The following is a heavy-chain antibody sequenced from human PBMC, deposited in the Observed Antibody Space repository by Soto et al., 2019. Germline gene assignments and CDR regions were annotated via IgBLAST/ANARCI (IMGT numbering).Heavy chain of an antibody. J-gene: IGHJ6*02. D-gene: IGHD2-2*03. Sequence: KVSCKASGGTFSSHAISWVRQAPGRGLEWMGGIIPIFGTTNYAQNFRARVTITADESTSTAYMELSSLTSEDTAVYYCGSVGYCSSTNCLFYYYHYGMDVWGQGTTVTVSS. CDR1: GGTFSSHA. V-gene: IGHV1-69*01. CDR2: IIPIFGTT. CDR3: GSVGYCSSTNCLFYYYHYGMDV.